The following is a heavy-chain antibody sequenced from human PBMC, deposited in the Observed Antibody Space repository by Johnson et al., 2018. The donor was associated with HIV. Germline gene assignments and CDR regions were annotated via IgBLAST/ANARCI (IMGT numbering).Heavy chain of an antibody. V-gene: IGHV3-30-3*01. J-gene: IGHJ3*02. CDR2: ISYDGSNK. CDR1: GFTFSSYA. Sequence: QVQLVESGGGVVQPGRSLRLSCAASGFTFSSYAMHWVRQAPGKGLDWVAVISYDGSNKYYADSVKGRFTISRDNSKNTVYLQMNSLRTEDSALYYCAKDFGSGWADAFDIWGQGTGVTISS. D-gene: IGHD6-19*01. CDR3: AKDFGSGWADAFDI.